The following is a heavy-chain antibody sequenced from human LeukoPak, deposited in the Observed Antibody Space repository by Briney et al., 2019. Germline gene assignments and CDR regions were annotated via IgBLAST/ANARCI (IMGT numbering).Heavy chain of an antibody. D-gene: IGHD3/OR15-3a*01. CDR1: RFTFSTYC. CDR3: ARVAFGLYVMDV. J-gene: IGHJ6*02. CDR2: ISSDSNYI. V-gene: IGHV3-21*01. Sequence: PGGSLRLSCAASRFTFSTYCMNWVRQAPGEGLEWVSSISSDSNYIYYADSLKGRFTISRDNAKNSLYLQMISLRAEDTAVYYCARVAFGLYVMDVWGQGTTVTVSS.